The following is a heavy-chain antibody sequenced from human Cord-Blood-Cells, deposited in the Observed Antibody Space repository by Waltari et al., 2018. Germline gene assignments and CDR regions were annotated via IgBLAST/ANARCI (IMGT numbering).Heavy chain of an antibody. CDR3: ARVVVVTAIPYYYYGMDV. V-gene: IGHV1-69*01. CDR1: GGTFSSYA. D-gene: IGHD2-21*02. J-gene: IGHJ6*02. CDR2: IIPIFGTA. Sequence: VQLVQSGAEVKKPGSSVKVSCKASGGTFSSYAISWVRQAPGQGLEWMGGIIPIFGTANYAQKFQGRVTITADESTSTAYMELSSLRSEDMAVYYCARVVVVTAIPYYYYGMDVWGQGTTVTVSS.